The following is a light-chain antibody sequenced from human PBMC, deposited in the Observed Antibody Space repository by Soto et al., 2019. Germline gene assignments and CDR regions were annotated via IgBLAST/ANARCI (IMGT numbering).Light chain of an antibody. CDR2: GNS. CDR1: SSNIGAGYD. J-gene: IGLJ2*01. V-gene: IGLV1-40*01. Sequence: QSVLTQPPSVSGAPGQRVTISCTGSSSNIGAGYDVHWYQQLPGTAPKLLIYGNSNRPSGVPDRFSGSKSGTSASLAITGLQAEDEADNYCQSYDSSLSGLFGGGTKLTVL. CDR3: QSYDSSLSGL.